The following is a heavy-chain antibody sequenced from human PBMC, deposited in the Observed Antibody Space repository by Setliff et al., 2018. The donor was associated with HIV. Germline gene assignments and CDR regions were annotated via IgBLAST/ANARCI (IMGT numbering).Heavy chain of an antibody. V-gene: IGHV4-4*09. J-gene: IGHJ4*02. CDR3: ARGRGSSSSWPIDY. CDR2: IYTSGRT. D-gene: IGHD6-13*01. Sequence: PSETLSLTCSVSGGSINSYYWNWIRQPPGKGLEWIGHIYTSGRTNYNPSLKSRVTISIDMSENQFSLKLSSVTAADTAVYFCARGRGSSSSWPIDYWGQGTLVTAPQ. CDR1: GGSINSYY.